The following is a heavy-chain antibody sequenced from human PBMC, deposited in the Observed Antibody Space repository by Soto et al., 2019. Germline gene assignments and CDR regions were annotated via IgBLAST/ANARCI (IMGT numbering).Heavy chain of an antibody. CDR2: ISSSSSYI. D-gene: IGHD3-3*01. J-gene: IGHJ6*02. CDR1: GLTFSSHS. V-gene: IGHV3-21*01. CDR3: ARDGRTIFGVVPYYYGMDV. Sequence: GGSLRLSCAASGLTFSSHSMNWVRQAPGKGLEWVSSISSSSSYIYYADSVKGRFTISRDNAKNSLYLQMNSLRAEDTAVYYCARDGRTIFGVVPYYYGMDVWGQGTTVTVSS.